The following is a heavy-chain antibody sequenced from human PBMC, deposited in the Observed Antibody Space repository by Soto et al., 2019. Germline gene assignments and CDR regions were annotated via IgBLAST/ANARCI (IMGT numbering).Heavy chain of an antibody. CDR3: ARGCGGDCSYYYSYGMDV. Sequence: QVQLQESGPGLVKPSETLSLTCTVSGGSISSYYWSWIRQLPGMGLEWIGYIYYSGSTNYNPSLKSRVTISVITSKNQFSLRLSAVTAADTAVYYCARGCGGDCSYYYSYGMDVWGQGTTVTVSS. J-gene: IGHJ6*02. D-gene: IGHD2-21*02. V-gene: IGHV4-59*01. CDR1: GGSISSYY. CDR2: IYYSGST.